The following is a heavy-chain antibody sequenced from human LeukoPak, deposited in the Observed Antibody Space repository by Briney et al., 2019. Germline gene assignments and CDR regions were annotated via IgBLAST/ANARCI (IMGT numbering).Heavy chain of an antibody. J-gene: IGHJ4*02. CDR2: IRYDGSNK. D-gene: IGHD4-23*01. CDR3: AKLQSQLTGVDYFDY. CDR1: GFTFSSYG. Sequence: GGSLRLSCAASGFTFSSYGMHWVRQAPGKGLEWVAFIRYDGSNKYYADSVKGRFTISRDSSKNTLYLQMNSLRAEDTAVYYCAKLQSQLTGVDYFDYWGQGTLVTVSS. V-gene: IGHV3-30*02.